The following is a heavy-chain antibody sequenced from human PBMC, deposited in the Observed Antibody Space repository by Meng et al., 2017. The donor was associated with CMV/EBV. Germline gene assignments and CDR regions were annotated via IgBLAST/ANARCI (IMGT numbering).Heavy chain of an antibody. CDR3: ARALVRTSPPDY. J-gene: IGHJ4*01. V-gene: IGHV3-11*04. CDR1: GFTFSDYY. D-gene: IGHD6-6*01. Sequence: GESLRISCAASGFTFSDYYMSWIRQAPGKGLEWVSYISSSGSTIYYADSVKGRFTISRDNAKNSLYLQMNSLRAEDTAVYYCARALVRTSPPDYWGHGTLVTVSS. CDR2: ISSSGSTI.